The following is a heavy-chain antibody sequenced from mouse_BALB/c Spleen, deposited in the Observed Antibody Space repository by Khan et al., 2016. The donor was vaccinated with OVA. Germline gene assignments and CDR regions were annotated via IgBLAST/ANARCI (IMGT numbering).Heavy chain of an antibody. CDR3: ARPPYFSYGLDN. D-gene: IGHD2-10*01. CDR1: GHTFTKFG. Sequence: QVQLKQSGPEVKKPGETVKISCKASGHTFTKFGMNWVKQAPGKGLKWMGWINTYTGEPTYADDFNGRFAFSLETSASTAYLQINNLKNEDTATXFCARPPYFSYGLDNWGQGTSVTVSS. V-gene: IGHV9-3-1*01. J-gene: IGHJ4*01. CDR2: INTYTGEP.